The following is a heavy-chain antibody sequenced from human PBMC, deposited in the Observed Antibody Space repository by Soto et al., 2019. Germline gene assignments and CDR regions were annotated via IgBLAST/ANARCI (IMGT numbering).Heavy chain of an antibody. V-gene: IGHV1-2*02. CDR2: ISPKSGGT. Sequence: SCKGSGYTFIDYYMHWVRQAPGQGFEWMGRISPKSGGTNYAQKFQGRVTMTWDTSRNTAYMELSSLMSEDTAVYYCARPPGYISDWYYFDLWGQGTLVTVSS. CDR1: GYTFIDYY. D-gene: IGHD6-19*01. CDR3: ARPPGYISDWYYFDL. J-gene: IGHJ4*02.